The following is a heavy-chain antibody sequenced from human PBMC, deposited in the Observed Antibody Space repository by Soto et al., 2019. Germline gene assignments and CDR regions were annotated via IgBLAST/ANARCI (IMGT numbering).Heavy chain of an antibody. Sequence: SETLSLTCTVSGGSISSYYWSWIRQPPGKGLEWIGYIYYSGSTNYNPSLKSRVTISVDTSKNQFSLKLSSVTAADTAMYYCARREYYYYVMAVWGQGTTVTVSS. CDR3: ARREYYYYVMAV. CDR2: IYYSGST. J-gene: IGHJ6*02. D-gene: IGHD1-26*01. V-gene: IGHV4-59*01. CDR1: GGSISSYY.